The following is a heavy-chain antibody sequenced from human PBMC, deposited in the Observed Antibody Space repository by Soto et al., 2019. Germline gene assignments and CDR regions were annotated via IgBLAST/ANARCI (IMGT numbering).Heavy chain of an antibody. CDR3: ARDIYCSGTSCYSDV. CDR2: IYYSGST. V-gene: IGHV4-61*01. D-gene: IGHD2-2*01. Sequence: PSETLSLTCTVSGGSVSSGSYYWSWIRQPPGKGLEWIGYIYYSGSTNYNPSLKSRVTISVATPNNQFSLRLSSVTAADTAVYYCARDIYCSGTSCYSDVWGQGTTVTVSS. J-gene: IGHJ6*02. CDR1: GGSVSSGSYY.